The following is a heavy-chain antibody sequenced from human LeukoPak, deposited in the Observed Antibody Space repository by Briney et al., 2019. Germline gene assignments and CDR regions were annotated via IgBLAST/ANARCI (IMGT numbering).Heavy chain of an antibody. D-gene: IGHD6-19*01. Sequence: GGSLRLSCAASGFTFSSYAMHWVRQAPGKGLEWVAVISYDGSNKYYADSVKGRFTISRDNSKNTLYLQMNSLRAEDTAVYYCARGGIAVAGLDIWGQGTMVTVSS. CDR3: ARGGIAVAGLDI. J-gene: IGHJ3*02. V-gene: IGHV3-30-3*01. CDR2: ISYDGSNK. CDR1: GFTFSSYA.